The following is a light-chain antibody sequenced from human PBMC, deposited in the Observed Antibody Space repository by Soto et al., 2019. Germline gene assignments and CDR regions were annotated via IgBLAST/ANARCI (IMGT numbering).Light chain of an antibody. Sequence: QSVLTQPASVSESPGQSITISCTGTSSDVGSYKFVSWYQHHPGKAPKLMIYEDSKRPSGVSDRFSGSKSGNTASLTISGLQADDEADYYCCSYAGTTNVFGTGTSSPS. CDR3: CSYAGTTNV. CDR1: SSDVGSYKF. V-gene: IGLV2-23*02. J-gene: IGLJ1*01. CDR2: EDS.